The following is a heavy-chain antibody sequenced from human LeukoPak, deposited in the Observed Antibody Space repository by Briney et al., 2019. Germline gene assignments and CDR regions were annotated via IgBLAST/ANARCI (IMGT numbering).Heavy chain of an antibody. Sequence: ASVKVSCKASGYTFTGYYMHWVRQAPGQGLEWMGWINPNSGGTNYAQKFQGRVTMTRDTSISTAYMELSRLRSDDTAVYYCARDKSPTYYYDSSGYYPPRYYFDYWGQGTLVTVSS. J-gene: IGHJ4*02. D-gene: IGHD3-22*01. CDR2: INPNSGGT. CDR3: ARDKSPTYYYDSSGYYPPRYYFDY. CDR1: GYTFTGYY. V-gene: IGHV1-2*02.